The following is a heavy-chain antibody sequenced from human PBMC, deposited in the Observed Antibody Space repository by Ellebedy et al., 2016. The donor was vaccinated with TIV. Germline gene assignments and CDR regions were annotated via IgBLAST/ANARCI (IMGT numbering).Heavy chain of an antibody. CDR3: ARHPQYYYDSSGYDDAFDI. J-gene: IGHJ3*02. Sequence: MPSETLSLTCTVSGGSISSSSYYWGWIRQPPGKGLEWIGSIYYSGSTYYNPSLKSRVTISVDTSKNQFSLKLSSVTAADTAVYYCARHPQYYYDSSGYDDAFDIWGQGTMVTVSS. CDR2: IYYSGST. V-gene: IGHV4-39*01. D-gene: IGHD3-22*01. CDR1: GGSISSSSYY.